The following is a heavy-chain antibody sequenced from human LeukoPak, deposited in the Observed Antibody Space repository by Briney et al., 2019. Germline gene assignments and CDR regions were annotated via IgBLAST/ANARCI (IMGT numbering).Heavy chain of an antibody. V-gene: IGHV4-31*03. D-gene: IGHD3-22*01. Sequence: PSETLSLSCTVSGDSISRGGYYWSWIRQHPGKGLEWLGCIYYSVSSYYNPSFMSRLTISVDTSKNQFSLKLSSVTAAYTAVYYCARGTSSGFRWGQGTLVTVSS. CDR2: IYYSVSS. CDR1: GDSISRGGYY. CDR3: ARGTSSGFR. J-gene: IGHJ4*02.